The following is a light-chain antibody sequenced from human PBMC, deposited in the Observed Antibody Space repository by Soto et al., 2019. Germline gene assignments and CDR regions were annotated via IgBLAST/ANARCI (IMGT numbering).Light chain of an antibody. CDR1: QSISSW. J-gene: IGKJ1*01. CDR2: KAS. CDR3: QQYNCYSSWT. Sequence: DIHMTQSPSTLSASVGDRVTITCRASQSISSWLAWYQQKPGKAPKLLIYKASSLESGVPSRFSGSGSGTEFTLTITSLQPDDFATYYCQQYNCYSSWTFGQGTKVEIK. V-gene: IGKV1-5*03.